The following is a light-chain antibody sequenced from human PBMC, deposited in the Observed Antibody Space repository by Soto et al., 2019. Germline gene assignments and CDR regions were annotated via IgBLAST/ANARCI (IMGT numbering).Light chain of an antibody. CDR3: CSFTSTTARV. CDR2: QVT. V-gene: IGLV2-14*01. J-gene: IGLJ3*02. Sequence: QSALTQPASVSGSPGQSITISCTGTSSDVGGYDFVSWYQHHPGKAPRLIIYQVTNRPSGVSDRFSGSKSGNTASLTISGLQDEDEADYYCCSFTSTTARVFGGGTKVTVL. CDR1: SSDVGGYDF.